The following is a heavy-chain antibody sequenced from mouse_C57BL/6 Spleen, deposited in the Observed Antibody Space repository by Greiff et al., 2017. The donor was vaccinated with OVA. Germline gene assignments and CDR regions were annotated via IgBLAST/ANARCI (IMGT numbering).Heavy chain of an antibody. CDR1: GYTFTDYY. CDR3: ARSPTGTYFDY. D-gene: IGHD4-1*02. CDR2: INPNNGGT. Sequence: VQLQQSGPELVKPGASVKISCKASGYTFTDYYMNWVKQSHGKSLEWIGDINPNNGGTSYNQKFKGKATLTVDKSSSTAYMELRSLTSEDSAVYYCARSPTGTYFDYWGQGTTLTVSS. V-gene: IGHV1-26*01. J-gene: IGHJ2*01.